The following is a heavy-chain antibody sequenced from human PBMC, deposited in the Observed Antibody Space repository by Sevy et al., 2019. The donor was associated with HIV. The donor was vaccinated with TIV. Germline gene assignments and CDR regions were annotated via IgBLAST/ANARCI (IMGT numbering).Heavy chain of an antibody. CDR1: GGTFSSYA. J-gene: IGHJ3*02. CDR2: IIPIFGTA. V-gene: IGHV1-69*13. CDR3: ARVRVVGATYDAFDI. D-gene: IGHD1-26*01. Sequence: ASVKVSCKASGGTFSSYAISWVRQAPGQGLEWMGGIIPIFGTANYAQKFQGRVTITADESTGTAYMELSSLRSEDTAVYYCARVRVVGATYDAFDIWGQGTMVTVSS.